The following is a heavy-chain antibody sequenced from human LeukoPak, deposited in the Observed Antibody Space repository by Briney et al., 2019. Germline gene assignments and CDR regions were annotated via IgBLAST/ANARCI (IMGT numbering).Heavy chain of an antibody. CDR1: GGSISSYY. CDR2: IYTSGST. Sequence: SETLSLTCTVSGGSISSYYWSWIRQPAGKGLEWIGRIYTSGSTNYNPSLKSRVTMSVDTSKNQFSLKLSSVTAADTAVYYCARAPYQLLLGAYFDYWGQGTLVTVSS. D-gene: IGHD2-2*01. V-gene: IGHV4-4*07. J-gene: IGHJ4*02. CDR3: ARAPYQLLLGAYFDY.